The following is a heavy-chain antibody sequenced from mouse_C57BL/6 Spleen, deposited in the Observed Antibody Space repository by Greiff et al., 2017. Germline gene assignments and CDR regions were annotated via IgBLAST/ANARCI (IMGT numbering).Heavy chain of an antibody. CDR2: ISYDGSN. CDR1: GYSITSGYY. D-gene: IGHD2-10*02. CDR3: ARAPYGNYVWLAY. J-gene: IGHJ3*01. Sequence: VQLQQSGPGLVKPSQSLSLTCSVTGYSITSGYYWNWIRQFPGNKLEWMGYISYDGSNNYNPSLKNRISITRATAKNQFFLKLNAVTTEDTATYYCARAPYGNYVWLAYWGQGTLVTVSA. V-gene: IGHV3-6*01.